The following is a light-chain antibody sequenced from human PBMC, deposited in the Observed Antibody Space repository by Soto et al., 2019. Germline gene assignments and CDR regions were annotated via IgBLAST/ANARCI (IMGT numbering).Light chain of an antibody. CDR1: QRVSSTY. CDR2: GAS. Sequence: EVVLTQSPDTLSLFPGERATLSCRASQRVSSTYFAWYRQKPGQPPSLLIYGASNRATGVPDRFSGSGSGTDFTLTISRLEPEDFAVYYCQQYVSSPWAFGQGTKVEI. CDR3: QQYVSSPWA. J-gene: IGKJ1*01. V-gene: IGKV3-20*01.